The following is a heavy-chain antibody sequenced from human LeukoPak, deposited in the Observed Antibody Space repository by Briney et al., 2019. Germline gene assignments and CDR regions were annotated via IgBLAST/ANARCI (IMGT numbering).Heavy chain of an antibody. CDR1: GFTLSSYG. J-gene: IGHJ4*02. D-gene: IGHD5-18*01. Sequence: PGGSLRLSCAASGFTLSSYGMHWVRQAPGKGLEWVAFVRYDGNKQSYADSVKGRFTISRDTSKNTLYLQMNSLRADDTAVYYCAGADTAMVAGDYWGLGTLVTVSS. CDR3: AGADTAMVAGDY. CDR2: VRYDGNKQ. V-gene: IGHV3-30*02.